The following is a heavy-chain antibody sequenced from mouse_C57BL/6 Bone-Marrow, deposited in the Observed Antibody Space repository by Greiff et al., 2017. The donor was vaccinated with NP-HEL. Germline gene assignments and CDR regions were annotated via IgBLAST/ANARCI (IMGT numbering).Heavy chain of an antibody. J-gene: IGHJ2*01. D-gene: IGHD2-5*01. V-gene: IGHV5-17*01. CDR3: AVSNTYCFDY. CDR2: ISSGSSTI. Sequence: EVKLMESGGGLVKPGGSLKLSCAASGFTFSDYGMHWVRQAPEKGLEWVAYISSGSSTIYYADTVKGRFTISRDNAKNTLFLQMASLRSEDTAMYYCAVSNTYCFDYWGQGTTLTVSS. CDR1: GFTFSDYG.